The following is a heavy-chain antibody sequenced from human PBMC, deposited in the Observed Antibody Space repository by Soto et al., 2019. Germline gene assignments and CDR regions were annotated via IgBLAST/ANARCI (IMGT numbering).Heavy chain of an antibody. CDR2: INPSGGST. V-gene: IGHV1-46*03. CDR3: ARYCSSTSCPGYYYYGMDV. D-gene: IGHD2-2*01. J-gene: IGHJ6*02. CDR1: GYTSTSYY. Sequence: GASVKVSCKASGYTSTSYYMHWVRQAPGQGLEWMGIINPSGGSTSYAQKFQGRVTMTRDTSTSTVYMELSSLRSEDTAVYYCARYCSSTSCPGYYYYGMDVWGQGTTVTVSS.